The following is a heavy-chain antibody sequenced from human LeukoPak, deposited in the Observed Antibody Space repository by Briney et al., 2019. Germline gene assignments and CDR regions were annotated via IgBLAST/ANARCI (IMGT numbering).Heavy chain of an antibody. J-gene: IGHJ4*02. V-gene: IGHV3-30*02. CDR2: IRYDGSNK. D-gene: IGHD3-10*01. CDR1: GFTFSSYG. CDR3: ARERIYYGGGTMY. Sequence: PGGSLRLSCAASGFTFSSYGMHWVRQAPGKGLEWVAFIRYDGSNKYYADSVKGRFTISRDNAKNSLYLQMSSLRAEDTAVYYCARERIYYGGGTMYWGKGTLVTVSS.